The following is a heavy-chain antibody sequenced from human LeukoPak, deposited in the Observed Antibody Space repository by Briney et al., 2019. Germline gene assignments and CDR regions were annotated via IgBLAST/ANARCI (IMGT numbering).Heavy chain of an antibody. Sequence: GGSLRLSCAPSGFTLSSYAMHWVRQAPGKGLEWVAHISYDGSNKYYADSVKGRFTISRDNSKNTLYLQMNSLRAEDTAVYYCASGAAAETGYYWGQGTLVTVSS. V-gene: IGHV3-30*04. CDR3: ASGAAAETGYY. D-gene: IGHD6-13*01. CDR2: ISYDGSNK. CDR1: GFTLSSYA. J-gene: IGHJ4*02.